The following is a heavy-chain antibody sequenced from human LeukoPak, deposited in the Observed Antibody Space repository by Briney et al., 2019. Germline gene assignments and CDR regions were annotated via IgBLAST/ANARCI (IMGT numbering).Heavy chain of an antibody. CDR2: IYSSGST. J-gene: IGHJ4*02. V-gene: IGHV4-4*07. CDR1: GGSISNYY. Sequence: SETLSLTCIVSGGSISNYYWSWIRQPAGKGLEWIGRIYSSGSTSYIPSLKSRVTMAVDTSNNQFSLKVTSVTAADTAVYYCARVDCSSTSCAFDYWGQGTRVTVSS. D-gene: IGHD2-2*01. CDR3: ARVDCSSTSCAFDY.